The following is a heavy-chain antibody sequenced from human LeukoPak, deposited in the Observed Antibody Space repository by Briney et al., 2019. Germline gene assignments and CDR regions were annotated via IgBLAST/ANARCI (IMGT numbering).Heavy chain of an antibody. D-gene: IGHD3-22*01. CDR1: GGTFSSYA. CDR2: IIPILGIA. Sequence: GASVKVSCKASGGTFSSYAISWVRQAPGQGLEWMGRIIPILGIANYAQKFQGRVTITADKSTSTAYMELSSLRSEDTAVYYCARDPSGITMIVVVSTYYGMDVWGQGTTVTVSS. CDR3: ARDPSGITMIVVVSTYYGMDV. J-gene: IGHJ6*02. V-gene: IGHV1-69*04.